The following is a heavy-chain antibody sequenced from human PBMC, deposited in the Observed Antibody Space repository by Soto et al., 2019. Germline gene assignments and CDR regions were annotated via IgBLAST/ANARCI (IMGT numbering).Heavy chain of an antibody. CDR1: RCSISGRDFV. J-gene: IGHJ6*02. Sequence: PSVPLSLTGSVARCSISGRDFVWSWSSQAAGRGLGLIGYFSSIGSTYYNPPLKGRVSVSRDTSKNQFSLKLSSVTTTDTAVYYCARGLVIRPYYYHGMDVWGQGTTVTVSS. CDR3: ARGLVIRPYYYHGMDV. D-gene: IGHD3-9*01. V-gene: IGHV4-30-4*01. CDR2: FSSIGST.